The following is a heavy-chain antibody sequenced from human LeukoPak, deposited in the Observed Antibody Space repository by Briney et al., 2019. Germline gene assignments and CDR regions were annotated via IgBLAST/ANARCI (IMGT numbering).Heavy chain of an antibody. CDR3: ARVNYYYDSSGYYYPLDY. CDR2: ISAYNGNT. CDR1: GYTFTSYG. J-gene: IGHJ4*02. V-gene: IGHV1-18*01. Sequence: GASVKVSCKASGYTFTSYGISWVRQAPGQGLEWMGWISAYNGNTNYAQKLQGRVTMTTDTSTSTAYMELRSLRSDDTAVYYCARVNYYYDSSGYYYPLDYWGQGTLVTVSS. D-gene: IGHD3-22*01.